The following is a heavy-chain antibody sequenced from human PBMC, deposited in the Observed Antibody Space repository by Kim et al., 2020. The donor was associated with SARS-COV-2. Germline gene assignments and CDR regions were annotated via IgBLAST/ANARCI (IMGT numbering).Heavy chain of an antibody. Sequence: SETLSLTCAVYGGSFSGYYWSWIRQPPGKGLEWIGEINHSGSTNYNPSLKSRVTISVDTSKNQFSLKLSSVTAADTAVYYCARDPTYVYVWGSYRYGGWYYFGYWGQGTLVTVSS. CDR3: ARDPTYVYVWGSYRYGGWYYFGY. CDR1: GGSFSGYY. J-gene: IGHJ4*02. CDR2: INHSGST. D-gene: IGHD3-16*02. V-gene: IGHV4-34*01.